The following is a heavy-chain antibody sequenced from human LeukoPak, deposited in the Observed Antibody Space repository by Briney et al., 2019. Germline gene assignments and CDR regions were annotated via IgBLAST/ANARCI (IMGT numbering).Heavy chain of an antibody. J-gene: IGHJ4*02. CDR3: TREPGIAVAGRNY. V-gene: IGHV3-49*04. CDR2: IRSKAYGGTT. D-gene: IGHD6-19*01. CDR1: GFTFGDYA. Sequence: GGSLRLSCTASGFTFGDYAMSWVRQAPGTGLEWVGFIRSKAYGGTTEYAASVKGRFTISRDDSKSIAYLQMNSLKTEDTAVYYCTREPGIAVAGRNYWGQGTLVTVSS.